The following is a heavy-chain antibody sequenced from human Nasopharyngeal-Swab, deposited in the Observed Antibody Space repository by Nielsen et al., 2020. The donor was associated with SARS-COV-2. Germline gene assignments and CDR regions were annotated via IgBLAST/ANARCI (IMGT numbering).Heavy chain of an antibody. D-gene: IGHD3-16*01. Sequence: SETLSLTCTVSGGSISSSTYYWGWIRQPPGKGLEWIGSIYYSGSTYYNPSLKSPVTISVDTSKNQFSLNLSSVTAADTAVYYCERQEEGDGPYWFDPWGQGTLVTVSS. V-gene: IGHV4-39*01. CDR3: ERQEEGDGPYWFDP. CDR2: IYYSGST. CDR1: GGSISSSTYY. J-gene: IGHJ5*02.